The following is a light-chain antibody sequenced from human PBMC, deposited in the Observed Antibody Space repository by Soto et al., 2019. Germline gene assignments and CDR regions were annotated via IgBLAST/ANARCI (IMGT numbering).Light chain of an antibody. CDR3: AAWDDSLNGWV. Sequence: QLVLTQPPSASGTPGQRVTISCSGSGSNIGSNTVNWYQQLPGTAPKLLISSNNQRPSGVPDRFSGSKSGTSASLAISGLQSEDEADYYCAAWDDSLNGWVFGGGTKVTVL. CDR2: SNN. J-gene: IGLJ3*02. CDR1: GSNIGSNT. V-gene: IGLV1-44*01.